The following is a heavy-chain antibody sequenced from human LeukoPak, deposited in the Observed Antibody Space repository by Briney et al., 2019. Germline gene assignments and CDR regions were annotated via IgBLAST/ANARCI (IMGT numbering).Heavy chain of an antibody. CDR3: AKETYYDFWSGYPFFDY. Sequence: GGSLRLSCAASGFPFGSYVMSWVRQAPGKGLEWIAYINHNAEAIYYPDFVKGRFIISRDNAKKSLFLQMNDLRDEDTALYYCAKETYYDFWSGYPFFDYWGQGTLVTVSS. CDR2: INHNAEAI. CDR1: GFPFGSYV. V-gene: IGHV3-48*02. J-gene: IGHJ4*02. D-gene: IGHD3-3*01.